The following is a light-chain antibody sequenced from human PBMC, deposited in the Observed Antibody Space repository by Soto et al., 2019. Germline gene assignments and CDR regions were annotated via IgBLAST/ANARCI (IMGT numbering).Light chain of an antibody. V-gene: IGLV2-14*03. CDR3: CSYTTSSTVL. Sequence: QSALTQPASVSGSPGQSITISCTGTSSDVGGYNYVSWYQQHPGKAPKLMIYDVSNRPSGVSNRFSGSKSGNTASLTISGLQAEDEADYYCCSYTTSSTVLFSGGTKLTVL. CDR2: DVS. CDR1: SSDVGGYNY. J-gene: IGLJ2*01.